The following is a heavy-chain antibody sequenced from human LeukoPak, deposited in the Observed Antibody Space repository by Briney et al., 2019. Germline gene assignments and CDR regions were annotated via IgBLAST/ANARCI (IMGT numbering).Heavy chain of an antibody. J-gene: IGHJ6*02. CDR2: IYTSGST. Sequence: SETLSLTCAVYGGSFSGYYWSWIRQPAGKGLEWIGRIYTSGSTNYNPSLKSRVTMSVDTSKNQFSLKLSSVTAADTAVYCCAREHSYGTPIYGMDVWGQGTTVTVSS. V-gene: IGHV4-59*10. CDR1: GGSFSGYY. CDR3: AREHSYGTPIYGMDV. D-gene: IGHD5-18*01.